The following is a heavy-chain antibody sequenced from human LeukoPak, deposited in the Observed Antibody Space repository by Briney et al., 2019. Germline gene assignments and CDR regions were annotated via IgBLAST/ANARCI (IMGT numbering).Heavy chain of an antibody. CDR1: GGSISSSSYY. V-gene: IGHV4-39*07. CDR2: IYYSGST. Sequence: SETLSLTCTVSGGSISSSSYYWGWIRQPPGKGLEWIGSIYYSGSTYYNPSLKSRVTISVDTSKNQFSLKLSSVTAADTAVYYCARAALWGTSCYPCSAFDIWGQGTMVTVSS. D-gene: IGHD2-2*01. CDR3: ARAALWGTSCYPCSAFDI. J-gene: IGHJ3*02.